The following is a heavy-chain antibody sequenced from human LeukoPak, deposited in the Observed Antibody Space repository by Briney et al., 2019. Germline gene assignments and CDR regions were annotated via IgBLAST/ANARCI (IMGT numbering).Heavy chain of an antibody. Sequence: SETLSLTCAVYGGSFSGYYWSWIRQPPGKGLEWIGEINHSGSTNYNPSLKSRVTISVDTSKNQFSLKLSSVTAAGTAVYYCARGPTIFGVVSYYYYGMDVWGQGTTVTVSS. V-gene: IGHV4-34*01. D-gene: IGHD3-3*01. J-gene: IGHJ6*02. CDR2: INHSGST. CDR1: GGSFSGYY. CDR3: ARGPTIFGVVSYYYYGMDV.